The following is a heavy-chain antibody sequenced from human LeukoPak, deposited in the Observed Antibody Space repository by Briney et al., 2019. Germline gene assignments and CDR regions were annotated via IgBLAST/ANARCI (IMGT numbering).Heavy chain of an antibody. Sequence: PSETLSLTCAVYGGSFSGYYWSWIRQPPGKGLEWIGEINHSGSTNYNPSLKSRVTVSVDTSKNQFSLKLSSVTAADTAVYYCARGVTTDYFDYWGQGTLVTVSS. V-gene: IGHV4-34*01. CDR1: GGSFSGYY. CDR2: INHSGST. CDR3: ARGVTTDYFDY. D-gene: IGHD4-17*01. J-gene: IGHJ4*02.